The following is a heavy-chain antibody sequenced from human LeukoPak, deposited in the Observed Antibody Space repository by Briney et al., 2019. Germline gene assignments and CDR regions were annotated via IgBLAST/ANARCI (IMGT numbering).Heavy chain of an antibody. D-gene: IGHD5-18*01. CDR1: GFTFSTYA. V-gene: IGHV3-23*01. Sequence: GGSLRLSCAASGFTFSTYAMTWVRQAPRKGLEWVSSTSGSGRNTYYADSVKGRFTISRDNSKNTLYLQMNSLRAEDTAIYYCAKDPGSNSYGSFDNWGQGTLVTVSS. J-gene: IGHJ4*02. CDR3: AKDPGSNSYGSFDN. CDR2: TSGSGRNT.